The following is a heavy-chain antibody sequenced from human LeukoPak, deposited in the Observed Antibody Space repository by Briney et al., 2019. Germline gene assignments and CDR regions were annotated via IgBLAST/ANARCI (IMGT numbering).Heavy chain of an antibody. D-gene: IGHD6-13*01. Sequence: GGSLRLSCAASGFTFSSYGMHWVRQAPGKGLEWVAVIWYDGSNKYYADSVKGRFTISRDNSKNTLYLQMNSLRAEDTAVYCCASAQGIAAAGDYWGQGTLVTVSS. CDR2: IWYDGSNK. J-gene: IGHJ4*02. V-gene: IGHV3-33*01. CDR1: GFTFSSYG. CDR3: ASAQGIAAAGDY.